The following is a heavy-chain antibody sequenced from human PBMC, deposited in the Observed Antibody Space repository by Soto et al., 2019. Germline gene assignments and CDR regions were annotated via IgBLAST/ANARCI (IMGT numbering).Heavy chain of an antibody. CDR3: TRLPANYDFWSGHPGY. CDR2: IRSKANSYAT. CDR1: GFTFSGSA. D-gene: IGHD3-3*01. J-gene: IGHJ4*02. V-gene: IGHV3-73*01. Sequence: PGGSLRLSCAASGFTFSGSAMHWVRQASGKGLEWVGRIRSKANSYATAYAASVKGRFTISRDDSKNTAYLQMSSLKTEDTAVYYCTRLPANYDFWSGHPGYWGQGTLV.